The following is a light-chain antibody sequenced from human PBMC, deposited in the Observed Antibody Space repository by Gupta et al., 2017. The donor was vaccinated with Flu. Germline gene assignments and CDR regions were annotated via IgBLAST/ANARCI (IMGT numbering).Light chain of an antibody. CDR2: AAS. V-gene: IGKV1-39*01. CDR3: QQSYSTPQLT. Sequence: DIQITQSPSSLSASVGDRVTITCRASQSVRNYLNWYQQKPGKAPKLLIYAASSLQSGVPSRFSGSGSGTDFTLTITSLQPEDFATYYCQQSYSTPQLTFGGGTKVEIK. CDR1: QSVRNY. J-gene: IGKJ4*01.